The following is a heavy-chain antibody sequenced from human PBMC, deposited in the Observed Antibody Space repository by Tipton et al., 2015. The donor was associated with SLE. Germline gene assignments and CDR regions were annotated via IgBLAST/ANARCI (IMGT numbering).Heavy chain of an antibody. V-gene: IGHV4-61*01. CDR1: GYSISSSSYY. CDR3: AREPRSGYHDY. J-gene: IGHJ4*02. CDR2: IYYRGST. D-gene: IGHD3-3*01. Sequence: TLSLTCTVSGYSISSSSYYWSWIRQPPGKGLEWIGYIYYRGSTIHNPSLKSRVTMSVDTSKNQFSLKLSPVTAADTAVYYCAREPRSGYHDYCCQGTLVLVSS.